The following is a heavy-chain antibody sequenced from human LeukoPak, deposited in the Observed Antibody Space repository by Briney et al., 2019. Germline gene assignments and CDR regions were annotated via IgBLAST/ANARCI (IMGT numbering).Heavy chain of an antibody. CDR3: ARQWLVYNWFDP. J-gene: IGHJ5*02. D-gene: IGHD6-19*01. CDR1: GGSISSYY. V-gene: IGHV4-59*01. Sequence: PSETLSLTCTVSGGSISSYYWSWIRQPPGKGLEWIGYIYYSGSTNYNPSLKSRVTISVDTSKNQFSLKLGSVTAADTAVYYCARQWLVYNWFDPWGQGTLVTVSS. CDR2: IYYSGST.